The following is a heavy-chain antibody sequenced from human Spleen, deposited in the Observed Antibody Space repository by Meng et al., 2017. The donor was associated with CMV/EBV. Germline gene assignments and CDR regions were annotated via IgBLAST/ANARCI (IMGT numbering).Heavy chain of an antibody. CDR1: GGTFSSYA. Sequence: KASGGTFSSYAISWVRQAPGQGLEWMGGIIPIFGTANYAQKFQGRVTITTDESTSTAYMELSSLRSEDTAVYYCARAAGYSYGLLEYWGQGTLVTVSS. CDR3: ARAAGYSYGLLEY. D-gene: IGHD5-18*01. V-gene: IGHV1-69*05. J-gene: IGHJ4*02. CDR2: IIPIFGTA.